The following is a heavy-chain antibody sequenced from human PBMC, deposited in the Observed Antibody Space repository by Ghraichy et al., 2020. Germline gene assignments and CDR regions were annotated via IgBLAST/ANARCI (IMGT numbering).Heavy chain of an antibody. V-gene: IGHV4-4*07. CDR3: ARDPRQLVHDDFDV. CDR2: IYASGIT. CDR1: GGSFNAYY. Sequence: SETLSLTCAVSGGSFNAYYWSWIRQPAGKGLEWIGRIYASGITNYNPSLKSRVTMSVDTTKNQFSLRLSSVTAADTAVYYCARDPRQLVHDDFDVWGQGTMVTVSP. J-gene: IGHJ3*01. D-gene: IGHD1-1*01.